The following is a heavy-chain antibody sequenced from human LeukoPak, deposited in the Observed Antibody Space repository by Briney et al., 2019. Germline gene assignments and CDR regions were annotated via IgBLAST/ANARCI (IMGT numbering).Heavy chain of an antibody. J-gene: IGHJ3*01. CDR1: GFTFNMHA. Sequence: PGGSLRLSCAASGFTFNMHAMHWVRQAPGKGLEWVAVISNDGSDEYYADSVRGRFPVSRDNFKNTVYLQMNSLRPEDTAVYYCAKARHCTTATCASAAFDAWGQGTMVTVS. D-gene: IGHD2/OR15-2a*01. V-gene: IGHV3-30-3*01. CDR2: ISNDGSDE. CDR3: AKARHCTTATCASAAFDA.